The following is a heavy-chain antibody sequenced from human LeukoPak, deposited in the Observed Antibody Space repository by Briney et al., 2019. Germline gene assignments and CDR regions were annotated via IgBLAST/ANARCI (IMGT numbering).Heavy chain of an antibody. Sequence: PSETLSLTCTVSGGSISSYYWSWIRQPAGKGLEWIGRIYTSGSTKYNPSLKSRVTISVDTSKNQFSLKLSSVTAADTAVYYCARGNYDFWIPRGAFDIWGQGTMVTVSS. V-gene: IGHV4-4*07. D-gene: IGHD3-3*01. CDR3: ARGNYDFWIPRGAFDI. J-gene: IGHJ3*02. CDR2: IYTSGST. CDR1: GGSISSYY.